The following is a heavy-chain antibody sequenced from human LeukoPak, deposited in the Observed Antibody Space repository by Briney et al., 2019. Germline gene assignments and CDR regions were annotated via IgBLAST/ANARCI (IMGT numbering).Heavy chain of an antibody. CDR2: ISSSSSYI. Sequence: GGSLRLSCAASGFTVSSNYMSWVRQAPGKGLEWVSSISSSSSYIYYADSVKGRFTISRDNAKNSLYLQMNSLRAEDTAIYYCARGRYCSSSSCYTFFDYWGQGTLVTVSS. CDR3: ARGRYCSSSSCYTFFDY. D-gene: IGHD2-2*02. CDR1: GFTVSSNY. J-gene: IGHJ4*02. V-gene: IGHV3-21*01.